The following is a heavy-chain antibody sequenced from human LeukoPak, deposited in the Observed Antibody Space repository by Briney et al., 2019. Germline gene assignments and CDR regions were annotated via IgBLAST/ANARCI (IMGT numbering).Heavy chain of an antibody. D-gene: IGHD2-15*01. Sequence: SETLSLTCTVSGGSISSSSYYWGWIRQPPGNGLEWIGIIHYSGSTYYNPSLKSRVTTSVDTSKNQFSLKLSSVTAADTAVYYCARGAGGYCSAGCCYSGDWFDPWGQGTVVTVSS. V-gene: IGHV4-39*01. CDR3: ARGAGGYCSAGCCYSGDWFDP. J-gene: IGHJ5*02. CDR1: GGSISSSSYY. CDR2: IHYSGST.